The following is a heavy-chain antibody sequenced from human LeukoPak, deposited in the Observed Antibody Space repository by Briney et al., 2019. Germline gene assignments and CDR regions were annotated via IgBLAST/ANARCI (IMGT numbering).Heavy chain of an antibody. D-gene: IGHD3-22*01. V-gene: IGHV7-4-1*02. CDR1: GYTFTGYY. CDR2: INTNTGNP. Sequence: ASVKVSCKASGYTFTGYYIHWVRQAPGQGLEWMGWINTNTGNPTYAQGFTGRFVFSLDTSVSTAYLQISSLKAEDTAVYYCARVFIRRWTYYYDSSGYRDAFDIWGQGTMVTVSS. J-gene: IGHJ3*02. CDR3: ARVFIRRWTYYYDSSGYRDAFDI.